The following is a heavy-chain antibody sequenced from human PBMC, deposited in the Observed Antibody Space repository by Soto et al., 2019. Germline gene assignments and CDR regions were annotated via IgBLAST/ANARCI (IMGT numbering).Heavy chain of an antibody. J-gene: IGHJ4*02. CDR2: IYYSGST. V-gene: IGHV4-31*03. Sequence: SETLSLTCTVSGGSISSGGYYWSWIRQHPGKGLEWIGYIYYSGSTYYNPSLKSRVTISVDTSKNQFSLKLSSVTAADTAVYYCARGTDTVDTAISYYFDYWGQGTLVTAPQ. CDR3: ARGTDTVDTAISYYFDY. D-gene: IGHD5-18*01. CDR1: GGSISSGGYY.